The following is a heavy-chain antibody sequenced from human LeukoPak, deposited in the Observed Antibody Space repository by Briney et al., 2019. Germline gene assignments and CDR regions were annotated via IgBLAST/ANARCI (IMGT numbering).Heavy chain of an antibody. D-gene: IGHD7-27*01. CDR2: INPNTGDT. V-gene: IGHV1-2*02. CDR3: ARDLHWGPDY. Sequence: GASVKVSCKASGYTFTGHYMHLVRQAPGQGLEWMGWINPNTGDTNYAQKFQGRVTMTRDTSISTAYMELSSLRSDDTAVYYCARDLHWGPDYWGQGTLVTVSS. J-gene: IGHJ4*02. CDR1: GYTFTGHY.